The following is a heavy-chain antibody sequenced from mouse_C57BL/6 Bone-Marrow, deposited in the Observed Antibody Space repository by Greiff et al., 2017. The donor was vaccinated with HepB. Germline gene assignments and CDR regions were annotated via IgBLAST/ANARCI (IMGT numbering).Heavy chain of an antibody. Sequence: EVQLLESGGDLVKPGGSLKLSCAASGFTFSGYGMSWVRQTPEKRLEWVATISSGGSYTHYPDSVKGRFTISRDNAKNTRYLQMSSLKSEDTAMYYCARPGYVAWFAYWGQGTLVTVSA. D-gene: IGHD3-1*01. CDR1: GFTFSGYG. J-gene: IGHJ3*01. CDR3: ARPGYVAWFAY. V-gene: IGHV5-6*01. CDR2: ISSGGSYT.